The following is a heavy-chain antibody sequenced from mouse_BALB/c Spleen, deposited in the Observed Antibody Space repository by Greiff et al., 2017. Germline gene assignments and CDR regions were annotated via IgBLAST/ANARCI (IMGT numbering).Heavy chain of an antibody. CDR1: GYTFTDYN. V-gene: IGHV1-18*01. J-gene: IGHJ4*01. CDR2: INPNNGGT. CDR3: ERSLYNYDERAYAMDY. Sequence: EVQLQQSGPELVKPGASVKIPCKASGYTFTDYNMDWVKQSHGKSLEWIGDINPNNGGTIYNQKFKGKATLTVDKSSSTAYIELRNLTSEDTAVYYFERSLYNYDERAYAMDYWGQGTSVTVSS. D-gene: IGHD2-12*01.